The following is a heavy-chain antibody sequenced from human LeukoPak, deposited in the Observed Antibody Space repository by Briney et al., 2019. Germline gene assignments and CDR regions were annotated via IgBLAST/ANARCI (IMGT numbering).Heavy chain of an antibody. J-gene: IGHJ5*02. CDR3: AREGSSSFGFDP. CDR2: INTDGSST. D-gene: IGHD6-6*01. CDR1: GITFSDSW. Sequence: GGSLRLSCTASGITFSDSWMHWVRQAPGKGLVWVSRINTDGSSTTYADSVKGRFTVSRDNAKSTLYLQMNSLRAEDTAVYYCAREGSSSFGFDPWGQGTLVTVSS. V-gene: IGHV3-74*01.